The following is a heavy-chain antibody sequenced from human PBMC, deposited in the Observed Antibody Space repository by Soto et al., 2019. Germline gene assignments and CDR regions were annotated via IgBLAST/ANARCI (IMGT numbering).Heavy chain of an antibody. V-gene: IGHV4-34*01. Sequence: SETLSLTCAVYGGSFSGYYWSWIRQPPGKGLEWIGEINHSGSPNYNPSLKSRVTISVDTSKNQFSLKLSSVTAADTAVYYCARGRIAARLNWFDPWGQGTLVTVSS. CDR2: INHSGSP. CDR1: GGSFSGYY. J-gene: IGHJ5*02. CDR3: ARGRIAARLNWFDP. D-gene: IGHD6-6*01.